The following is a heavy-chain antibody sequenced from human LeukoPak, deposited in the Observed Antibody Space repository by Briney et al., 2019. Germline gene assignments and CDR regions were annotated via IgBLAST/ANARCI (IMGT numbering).Heavy chain of an antibody. CDR3: ARGGYYGSGVDAFDI. CDR2: ISHSGST. D-gene: IGHD3-10*01. V-gene: IGHV4-30-2*01. Sequence: SETLSLTCAVSGGSISSGGYYWSWIRQPPGKGLEWIGYISHSGSTYYNPSLKSRVTISVDRSKNQFSLKLSSVTAADTAVCYCARGGYYGSGVDAFDIWGQGTMVTVSS. CDR1: GGSISSGGYY. J-gene: IGHJ3*02.